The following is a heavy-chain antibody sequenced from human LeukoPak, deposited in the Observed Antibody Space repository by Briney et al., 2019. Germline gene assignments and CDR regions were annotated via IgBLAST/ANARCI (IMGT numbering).Heavy chain of an antibody. CDR1: GFTFSSYS. Sequence: GGSLRLSCAASGFTFSSYSMNWVRQAPGKGLEWVSSISSSSSYIYYADSVKGRFTISRDNAKNSLYLQMNSLRTEDTAIYYCAVDLSGSEDYWGQGTLVTVSS. CDR3: AVDLSGSEDY. D-gene: IGHD3-10*01. J-gene: IGHJ4*02. CDR2: ISSSSSYI. V-gene: IGHV3-21*01.